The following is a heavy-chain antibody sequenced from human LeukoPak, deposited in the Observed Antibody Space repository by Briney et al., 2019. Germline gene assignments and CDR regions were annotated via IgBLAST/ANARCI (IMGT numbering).Heavy chain of an antibody. J-gene: IGHJ4*02. CDR1: TGSMSGYY. D-gene: IGHD2-2*01. V-gene: IGHV4-59*12. CDR3: ARVPGSIE. Sequence: PSETLSLTCTVSTGSMSGYYWSWIRQPPGKGLEWIGYIYYSGSTYYNPSLKSRVTISVDTSKNQFSLKLSSVTAADTAVYYCARVPGSIEWGQGTLVTVSS. CDR2: IYYSGST.